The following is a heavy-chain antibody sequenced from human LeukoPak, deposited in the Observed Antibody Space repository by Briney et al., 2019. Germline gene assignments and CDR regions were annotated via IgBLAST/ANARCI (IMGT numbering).Heavy chain of an antibody. J-gene: IGHJ6*02. CDR2: TGGDGSRT. Sequence: PGGSLRLSCAASGFTFDSFAMTWVRQAPGKGLEWVSATGGDGSRTFYADSVKGRFTISRDNSKNTLYLRLDSLRAEDTAVYYCAKYRPGTYYRGPGMDVWGQGTTVTVSS. V-gene: IGHV3-23*01. CDR3: AKYRPGTYYRGPGMDV. CDR1: GFTFDSFA. D-gene: IGHD3-10*01.